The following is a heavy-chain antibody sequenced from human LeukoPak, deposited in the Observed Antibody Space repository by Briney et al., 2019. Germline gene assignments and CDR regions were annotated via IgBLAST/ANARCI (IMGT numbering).Heavy chain of an antibody. CDR2: IKEDGSET. CDR3: ARETPRRGETRDGYR. D-gene: IGHD5-24*01. Sequence: GGSLRLSCAASGFTFSNYWMNWVRQVPGKGLECLGNIKEDGSETYYADSVKGRFTISRDNPKNLLFLQINSLRVEDTAVYYCARETPRRGETRDGYRWGQGTLVTVSS. J-gene: IGHJ4*02. CDR1: GFTFSNYW. V-gene: IGHV3-7*01.